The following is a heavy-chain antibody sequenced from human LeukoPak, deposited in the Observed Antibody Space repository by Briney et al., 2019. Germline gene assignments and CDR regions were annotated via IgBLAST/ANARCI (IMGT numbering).Heavy chain of an antibody. CDR3: ARDRRTYYYDSSGYYSSGGRHNCFDP. D-gene: IGHD3-22*01. V-gene: IGHV7-4-1*01. CDR2: INANTGNP. CDR1: GYTFTSYA. J-gene: IGHJ5*02. Sequence: ASVKVSCKASGYTFTSYAMDWVRQAPGQGLEWMGWINANTGNPTYAQGFTGRFVFSLDTSVSTAYLQICSLKAEDTAVYYCARDRRTYYYDSSGYYSSGGRHNCFDPWGQGTLVTVSS.